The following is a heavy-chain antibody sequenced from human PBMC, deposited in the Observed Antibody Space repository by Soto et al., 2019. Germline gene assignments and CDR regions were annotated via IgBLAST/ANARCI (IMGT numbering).Heavy chain of an antibody. D-gene: IGHD3-3*01. V-gene: IGHV3-15*07. CDR2: VKSKADGGTA. CDR1: GFSISNAW. J-gene: IGHJ4*02. CDR3: NTYPDFWGGHTPL. Sequence: EVQLVESGGGLVKPGGSLRLSCAASGFSISNAWMHWVRQAPGKGLEWVGRVKSKADGGTADYAAPVKGRFTISRDDSKNTQYLQMNSLKMEDTAVYYCNTYPDFWGGHTPLWGQGTLVTVPS.